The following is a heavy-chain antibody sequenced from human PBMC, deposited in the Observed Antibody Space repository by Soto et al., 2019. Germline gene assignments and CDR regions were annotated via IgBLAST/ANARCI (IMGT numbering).Heavy chain of an antibody. CDR3: AAQGAIRGYYYGMDV. D-gene: IGHD2-2*02. CDR2: LVVGSGNT. Sequence: SVKVSCKASGFTFTRSAVQWVRQARGQRLEWIGWLVVGSGNTNYAQRFQERVTITRDMSTSTAYMELSSLRSEDTAVYYCAAQGAIRGYYYGMDVWGQGTTVTVSS. J-gene: IGHJ6*02. V-gene: IGHV1-58*01. CDR1: GFTFTRSA.